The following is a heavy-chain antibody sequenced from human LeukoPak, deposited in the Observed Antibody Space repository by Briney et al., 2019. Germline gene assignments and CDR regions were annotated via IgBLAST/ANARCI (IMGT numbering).Heavy chain of an antibody. D-gene: IGHD3-16*01. CDR1: GGTLSSYT. CDR2: IIPIFGTA. J-gene: IGHJ4*02. V-gene: IGHV1-69*13. CDR3: ARWGG. Sequence: AVKVSCKPSGGTLSSYTISWVRPAPGQRREWVGGIIPIFGTANYTQKFQGRVTITADESTSTASMEPSRLRSEAMPGCYCARWGGWGQGTLVTVSS.